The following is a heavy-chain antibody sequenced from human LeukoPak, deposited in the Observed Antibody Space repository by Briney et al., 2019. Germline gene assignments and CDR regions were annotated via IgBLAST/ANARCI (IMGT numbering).Heavy chain of an antibody. CDR1: GYTFTGYY. CDR2: MNPNSGNT. CDR3: ARGRPGSGWYY. Sequence: ASVKVSCEASGYTFTGYYMHWVRQATGQGLEWMGWMNPNSGNTGYAQKFQGRVTMTRNTSISTAYMELSSLRSEDTAVYYCARGRPGSGWYYWGQGTLVTVSS. D-gene: IGHD6-19*01. V-gene: IGHV1-8*02. J-gene: IGHJ4*02.